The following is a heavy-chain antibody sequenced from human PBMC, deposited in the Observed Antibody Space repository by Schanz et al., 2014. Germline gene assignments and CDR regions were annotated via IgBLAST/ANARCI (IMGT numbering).Heavy chain of an antibody. CDR2: ISGDHRNT. Sequence: EVQLVESGGGLVQPGGSLRLSCAASGFTFSSNSMNWVRQAPGKGLVWVSSISGDHRNTFYADSVKGRFTISRDNSKNTLYLQMNSLRAEDTAIYYCAKDAPYPFDLWGRGTLITVSS. V-gene: IGHV3-23*04. J-gene: IGHJ2*01. CDR1: GFTFSSNS. CDR3: AKDAPYPFDL.